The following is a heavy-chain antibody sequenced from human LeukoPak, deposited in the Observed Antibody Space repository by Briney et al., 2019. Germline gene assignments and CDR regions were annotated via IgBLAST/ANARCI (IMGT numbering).Heavy chain of an antibody. Sequence: PGESLKISCKASGYSFTNYWIGWVRQMPGKALEWMAIIYPGDSDTRYSPSFQGQVTISADKSISTAYLQWSSLKASDTAMYYCTRMAYYYYYMDVWGKGTTVTVSS. J-gene: IGHJ6*03. D-gene: IGHD5-24*01. V-gene: IGHV5-51*01. CDR2: IYPGDSDT. CDR3: TRMAYYYYYMDV. CDR1: GYSFTNYW.